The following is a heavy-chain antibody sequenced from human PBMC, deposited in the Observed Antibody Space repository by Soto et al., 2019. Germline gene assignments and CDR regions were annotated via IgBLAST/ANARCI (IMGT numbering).Heavy chain of an antibody. CDR3: ARAHSSGYYRGTFDY. CDR2: IIPIFGTA. J-gene: IGHJ4*02. V-gene: IGHV1-69*13. D-gene: IGHD3-22*01. CDR1: GGTFSSYA. Sequence: GASVKVSCTASGGTFSSYAISWVRQAPGQGLEWMGGIIPIFGTANYAQKFQGRVTITADESTSTAYMELSSLRSEDTAVYYCARAHSSGYYRGTFDYWGQGTLVTVSS.